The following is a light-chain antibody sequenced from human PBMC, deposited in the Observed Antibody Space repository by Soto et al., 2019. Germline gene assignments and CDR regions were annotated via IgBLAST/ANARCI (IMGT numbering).Light chain of an antibody. J-gene: IGLJ2*01. CDR1: SSDVGGYNY. V-gene: IGLV2-14*03. CDR2: DVN. Sequence: QSALTQPASVSGSPGPSITISRTGTSSDVGGYNYVSWYQHHPDKAPKLMIYDVNNRPSGVSNRFSGSKSGNTASLTISGLQVEDEAAYSCSSYSCSSTRLVLGGGTKLTVL. CDR3: SSYSCSSTRLV.